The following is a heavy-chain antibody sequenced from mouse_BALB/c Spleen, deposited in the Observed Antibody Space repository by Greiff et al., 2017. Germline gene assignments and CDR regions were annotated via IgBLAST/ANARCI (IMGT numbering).Heavy chain of an antibody. D-gene: IGHD1-1*01. CDR1: GYAFSSSW. CDR2: IYPGDGDT. Sequence: VQLQQSGPELVKPGASVKISCKASGYAFSSSWMNWVKQRPGQGLEWIGRIYPGDGDTNYNGKFKGKATLTADKSSSTAYMQLSSLTSVDSAVYFCARDSHFITTVGGMDYWGQGTSVTVSS. V-gene: IGHV1-82*01. CDR3: ARDSHFITTVGGMDY. J-gene: IGHJ4*01.